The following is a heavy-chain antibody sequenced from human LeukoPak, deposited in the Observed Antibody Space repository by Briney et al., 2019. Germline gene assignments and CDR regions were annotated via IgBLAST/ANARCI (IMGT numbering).Heavy chain of an antibody. J-gene: IGHJ4*02. Sequence: SETLSLTCTVSGGFISSYYWSWIRQPPGKGLEWIGYISYSGNTNYNPSLKSRVTISVDTSKNQFSLKLTSVTAADTAVYYCARQGGYIAPLALWGQGTLVTVPA. CDR3: ARQGGYIAPLAL. CDR1: GGFISSYY. D-gene: IGHD6-13*01. CDR2: ISYSGNT. V-gene: IGHV4-59*08.